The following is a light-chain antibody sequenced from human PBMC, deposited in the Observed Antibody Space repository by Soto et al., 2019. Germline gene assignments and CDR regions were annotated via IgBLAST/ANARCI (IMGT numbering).Light chain of an antibody. V-gene: IGKV3-15*01. CDR1: QSVDSN. CDR3: QQYNNWPRT. Sequence: EVVMTQSPAVLSVSPGDTATLSCRATQSVDSNLAWYQQKPGQAPRLLISGASTRATAIPARFSGSGSGTEFTLTISSLQSEDFVVYYCQQYNNWPRTFGQGTKVDSK. J-gene: IGKJ1*01. CDR2: GAS.